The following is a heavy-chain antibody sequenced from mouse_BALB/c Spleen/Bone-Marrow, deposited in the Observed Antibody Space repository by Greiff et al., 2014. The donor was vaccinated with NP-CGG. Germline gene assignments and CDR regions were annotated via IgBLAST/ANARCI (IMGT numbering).Heavy chain of an antibody. J-gene: IGHJ2*01. Sequence: QVQPQQSGAELAKPGTSVKMSCKASGYTFSSYWMHWVKQRPGQGLEWIGYIYPGSDSTNYNEKFKSKATLTVDTSSSTAYMQLSSLTSEDSAVCYCEGEEDCVFDYWGQGTTLTVSS. CDR1: GYTFSSYW. CDR3: EGEEDCVFDY. CDR2: IYPGSDST. V-gene: IGHV1-55*01.